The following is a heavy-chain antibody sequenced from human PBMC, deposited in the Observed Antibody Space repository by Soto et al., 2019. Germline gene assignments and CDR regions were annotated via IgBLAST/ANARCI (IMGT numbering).Heavy chain of an antibody. D-gene: IGHD3-16*01. CDR3: AHAFGGTSWPNDAFDV. V-gene: IGHV2-5*02. Sequence: QITLKESGPPLVKPTQTLTLTCIFSGFSFSADGVGVGWIRQPPGKALEWLALIYWDDDTRYRPSLKSRLTITKDSSKNPVVLTMTNMDPLDTATYYCAHAFGGTSWPNDAFDVWGQGTVVTVSS. CDR2: IYWDDDT. J-gene: IGHJ3*01. CDR1: GFSFSADGVG.